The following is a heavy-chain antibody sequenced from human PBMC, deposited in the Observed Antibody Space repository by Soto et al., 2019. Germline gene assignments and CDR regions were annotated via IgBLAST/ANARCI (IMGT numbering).Heavy chain of an antibody. J-gene: IGHJ5*02. D-gene: IGHD6-19*01. V-gene: IGHV1-18*01. CDR3: ARALFHGRSVDDAYSSGWYDCFDP. CDR1: GYTFTRYG. Sequence: QVQLVQSGAEVKKPGASVKVSCKASGYTFTRYGISWVRQAPGQGLEWMGWISAYNGDTNYAQKLQGRDTMTTDTSTSTASLELRGLRSDDTAVYYCARALFHGRSVDDAYSSGWYDCFDPWGQGTLVTVSS. CDR2: ISAYNGDT.